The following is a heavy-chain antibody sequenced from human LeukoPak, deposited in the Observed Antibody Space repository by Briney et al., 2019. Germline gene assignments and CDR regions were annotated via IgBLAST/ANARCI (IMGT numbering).Heavy chain of an antibody. CDR3: ATIGSLIAAAGTENNWFDP. CDR2: LDPEDGET. Sequence: GASVKVSCKVSGYTLTELSMHWVRQAPGKGLEWMGGLDPEDGETIYAQKFQGRVTMTEDTSTDTAYMELSSLRSEDTAVYYCATIGSLIAAAGTENNWFDPWGQGTLVTVSS. J-gene: IGHJ5*02. CDR1: GYTLTELS. D-gene: IGHD6-13*01. V-gene: IGHV1-24*01.